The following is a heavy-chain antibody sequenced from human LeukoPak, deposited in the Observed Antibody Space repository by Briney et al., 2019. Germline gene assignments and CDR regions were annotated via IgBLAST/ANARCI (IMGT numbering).Heavy chain of an antibody. V-gene: IGHV3-30*04. CDR2: ISYDGSDK. J-gene: IGHJ4*02. D-gene: IGHD4-17*01. Sequence: GTSLRLSCAASGFTFSYNAMHWVRQAPGMGLEWVAVISYDGSDKHYADSVKGRFTISRDNSKNTLYLQMNSLRAEDTAVYCCARNPYGDYYFDNWGQGTLVTVSS. CDR3: ARNPYGDYYFDN. CDR1: GFTFSYNA.